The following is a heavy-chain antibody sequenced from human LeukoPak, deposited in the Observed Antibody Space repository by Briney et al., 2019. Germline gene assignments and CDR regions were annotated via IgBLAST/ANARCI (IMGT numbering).Heavy chain of an antibody. V-gene: IGHV1-2*02. CDR3: ARSDYGGKGAGDNWLDP. Sequence: ASVKVSCKASGYTFTVYYIYWVRQAPGQGLEWTGWINPNSGGTNYAQKFQGRVTMTRDTSISTAYMELSRVTPDDTAVYYCARSDYGGKGAGDNWLDPWGQGTLVTVSS. CDR2: INPNSGGT. D-gene: IGHD4-23*01. J-gene: IGHJ5*02. CDR1: GYTFTVYY.